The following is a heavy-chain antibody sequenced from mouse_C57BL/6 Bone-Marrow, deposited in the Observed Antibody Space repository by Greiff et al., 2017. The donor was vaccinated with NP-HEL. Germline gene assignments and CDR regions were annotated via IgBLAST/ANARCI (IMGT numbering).Heavy chain of an antibody. CDR3: ARKGIGYAMDY. V-gene: IGHV1-64*01. CDR1: GYTFTSYW. Sequence: VQLQQSGAELVKPGASVKLSCKASGYTFTSYWMHWVKQRPGQGLEWIGMIHPNSGSTNYNEKFKSKATLTVDKSSSTAYMQLSSLTSEDSAVYYCARKGIGYAMDYWGQGTSVTVSS. CDR2: IHPNSGST. J-gene: IGHJ4*01. D-gene: IGHD2-14*01.